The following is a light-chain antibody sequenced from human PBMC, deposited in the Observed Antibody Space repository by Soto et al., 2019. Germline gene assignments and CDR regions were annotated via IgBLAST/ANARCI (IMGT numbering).Light chain of an antibody. V-gene: IGKV3-20*01. CDR3: QQYGSSPRT. J-gene: IGKJ1*01. CDR1: QSVSNNY. CDR2: GAS. Sequence: IVLTQSPGTLSLSPGERATLSCRASQSVSNNYLAWYQQKPGQAPRLHIYGASTRATGIPDRFTGSGSGTDFTLTISRLEPEDFAVYYCQQYGSSPRTFGQGTKVDIK.